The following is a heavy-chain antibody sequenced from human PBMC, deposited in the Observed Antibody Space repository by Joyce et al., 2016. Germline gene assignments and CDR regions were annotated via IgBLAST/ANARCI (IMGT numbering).Heavy chain of an antibody. Sequence: QVHLVQSGAEVKKSGSSVKVSCKASGGSFNKYTVSWVRQAPGQGLAWMGRIIPMLNMTNYAQEFQGRVTITADKAMTTAYMQLTGLRSDDTAVYFCAGTFNYPHHDGMDVWGQGTTVTVSS. D-gene: IGHD5-24*01. CDR1: GGSFNKYT. J-gene: IGHJ6*02. V-gene: IGHV1-69*02. CDR2: IIPMLNMT. CDR3: AGTFNYPHHDGMDV.